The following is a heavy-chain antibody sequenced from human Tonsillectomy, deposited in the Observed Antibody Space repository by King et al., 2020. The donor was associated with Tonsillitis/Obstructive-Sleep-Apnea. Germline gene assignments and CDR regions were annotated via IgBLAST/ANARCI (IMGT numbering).Heavy chain of an antibody. CDR3: TRAGYSDYDLGGCYYYYYYMDV. Sequence: VQLVESGGDLEQPGRSLRLSCTASGFTFGDHAMSWVRQAPGTGLEWVGFIRSKAYGGTTEYAASVKGRFTISRDDSKSIAYLQMNSLRMEDTAVYYCTRAGYSDYDLGGCYYYYYYMDVWGKGTTVTVSS. CDR2: IRSKAYGGTT. V-gene: IGHV3-49*04. D-gene: IGHD5-12*01. J-gene: IGHJ6*03. CDR1: GFTFGDHA.